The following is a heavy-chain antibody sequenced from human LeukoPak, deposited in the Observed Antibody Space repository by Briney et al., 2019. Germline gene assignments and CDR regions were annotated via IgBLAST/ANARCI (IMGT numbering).Heavy chain of an antibody. D-gene: IGHD2-15*01. CDR2: IIPILGIA. V-gene: IGHV1-69*04. CDR3: ARDQIRTIVTYGMDV. J-gene: IGHJ6*02. Sequence: SVKVSCKASGGTFSSYAISWVRQAPGQGLEWMGRIIPILGIANYAQKFQGRVTITADKSTSTAYMELSSLRSEDTAVYYCARDQIRTIVTYGMDVWSQGTTVTVSS. CDR1: GGTFSSYA.